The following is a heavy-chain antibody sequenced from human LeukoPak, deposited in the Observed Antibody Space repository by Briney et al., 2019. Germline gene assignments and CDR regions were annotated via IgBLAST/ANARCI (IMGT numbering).Heavy chain of an antibody. CDR1: GGSISSSSYY. Sequence: KPSETLSLTCTVSGGSISSSSYYWGWIRQPPGKGLEWIGSIYYSGSTYYNPSLKSRVTISVDTSKNQFSLNLTSVTAADTAVYYCARDNSRIDYSFWSGYYSDKNYFDYWGQGTLVTVSS. J-gene: IGHJ4*02. CDR3: ARDNSRIDYSFWSGYYSDKNYFDY. CDR2: IYYSGST. V-gene: IGHV4-39*02. D-gene: IGHD3-3*01.